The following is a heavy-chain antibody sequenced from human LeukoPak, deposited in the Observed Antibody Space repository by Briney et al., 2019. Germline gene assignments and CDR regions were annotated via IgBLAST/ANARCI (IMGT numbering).Heavy chain of an antibody. CDR3: AREAAPHEIYFDY. CDR2: IYSGGDT. D-gene: IGHD2-15*01. CDR1: GFTVSSNY. Sequence: GGSLRLSCAASGFTVSSNYMSWVRQAPGKGLEWVSVIYSGGDTYYADSVKGRFTISRDNSKNTLYLQMNSLRAEDTAVYYCAREAAPHEIYFDYWGQGTLVTVSS. V-gene: IGHV3-53*01. J-gene: IGHJ4*02.